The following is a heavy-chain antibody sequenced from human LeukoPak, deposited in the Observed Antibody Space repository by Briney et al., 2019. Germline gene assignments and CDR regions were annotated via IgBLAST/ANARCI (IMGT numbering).Heavy chain of an antibody. D-gene: IGHD1-26*01. V-gene: IGHV3-9*03. J-gene: IGHJ4*02. CDR2: ISWNSGSI. CDR1: GFTFDDYA. CDR3: AKDNEWELRGGGSDY. Sequence: GRSLRLSCAASGFTFDDYAMHWVRQAPGKGLEWVSGISWNSGSIGYADSVKGRFTISRDNAKNSLYLQMNSLRAEDMALYYCAKDNEWELRGGGSDYWGQGTLVTVSS.